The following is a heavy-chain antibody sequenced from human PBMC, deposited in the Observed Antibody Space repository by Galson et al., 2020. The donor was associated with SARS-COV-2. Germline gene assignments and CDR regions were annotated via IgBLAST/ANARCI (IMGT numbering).Heavy chain of an antibody. Sequence: GESLKISCTASGFTFSSYPIHWVRQAPGKGLEWVAVISYDESNKFYADSVKGRFTISRDNSKNTLYLQMNSLRAEDTAVYYCARSPGYCGTTGCQFNAFDMWGQGTMVTVSS. CDR3: ARSPGYCGTTGCQFNAFDM. CDR2: ISYDESNK. D-gene: IGHD2-2*01. J-gene: IGHJ3*02. CDR1: GFTFSSYP. V-gene: IGHV3-30-3*01.